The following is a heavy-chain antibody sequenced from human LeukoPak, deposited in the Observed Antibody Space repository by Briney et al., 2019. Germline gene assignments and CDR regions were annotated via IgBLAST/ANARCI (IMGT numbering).Heavy chain of an antibody. CDR3: AKPAEMATIQGSAFDI. J-gene: IGHJ3*02. CDR2: ISYDGSNK. V-gene: IGHV3-30*18. CDR1: GFTFSSYG. Sequence: GGSLRLSCAAPGFTFSSYGMHWVRQAPGKGLEWVAVISYDGSNKYYADSVKGRFTISRDNSKNTLYLQMNSLRAEDTAVYYCAKPAEMATIQGSAFDIWGQGTMVTVSS. D-gene: IGHD5-24*01.